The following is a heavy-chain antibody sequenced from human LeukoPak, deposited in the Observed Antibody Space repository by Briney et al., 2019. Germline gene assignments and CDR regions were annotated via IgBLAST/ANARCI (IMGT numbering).Heavy chain of an antibody. D-gene: IGHD4-23*01. Sequence: SETLSLTCTVSGGSISSSSYYWGWIRQPPGKGLEWIGSIYYSGSTYYNPSLKSRVTISVDTSKNQFSLKLSSVTAADTAVYYCARGAPSRTTVVTWYYFDYWGQGTLVTVSS. CDR3: ARGAPSRTTVVTWYYFDY. V-gene: IGHV4-39*07. CDR2: IYYSGST. CDR1: GGSISSSSYY. J-gene: IGHJ4*02.